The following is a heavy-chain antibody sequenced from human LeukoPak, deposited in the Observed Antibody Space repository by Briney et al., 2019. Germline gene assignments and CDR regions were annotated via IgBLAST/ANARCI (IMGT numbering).Heavy chain of an antibody. D-gene: IGHD3-10*01. CDR2: INHSGST. CDR1: GGSFSGYY. Sequence: SETLSLTCAVYGGSFSGYYWSWIRQPPGKGLEWIGEINHSGSTNYNPSLKSRVTISVDPSKNQFSLKLSSVTAADTAVYCCARGGPSYYYGSGSYYPWYFDYWGQGTLVTVSS. V-gene: IGHV4-34*01. J-gene: IGHJ4*02. CDR3: ARGGPSYYYGSGSYYPWYFDY.